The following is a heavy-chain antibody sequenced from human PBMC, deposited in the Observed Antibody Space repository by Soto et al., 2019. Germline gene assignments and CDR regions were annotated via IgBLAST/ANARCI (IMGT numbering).Heavy chain of an antibody. D-gene: IGHD5-12*01. CDR2: MNPNSGNT. J-gene: IGHJ6*03. CDR3: ARNVATMKRPNYYYYMDV. CDR1: GYTFTSYD. V-gene: IGHV1-8*01. Sequence: GASVKVSCKASGYTFTSYDINWVRQATGQGLEWMGWMNPNSGNTGYAQKFQGRVTMTRNTSISTAYMELSSLRSEDTAVYYCARNVATMKRPNYYYYMDVWGKGTTVTVSS.